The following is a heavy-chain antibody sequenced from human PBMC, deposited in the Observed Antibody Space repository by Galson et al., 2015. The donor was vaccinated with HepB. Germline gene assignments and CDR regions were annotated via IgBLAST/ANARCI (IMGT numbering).Heavy chain of an antibody. D-gene: IGHD3-10*01. J-gene: IGHJ4*02. CDR1: GFTFSTYS. Sequence: SLRLSCAASGFTFSTYSMNWVRQAPGKGLEWISYISRSSSSIYYADSVKGRFTISRDNAKKSLYLQMNSLRAEDTAVYYCAREYYYGSGSVFDHWGQGTLVTVSS. V-gene: IGHV3-48*04. CDR3: AREYYYGSGSVFDH. CDR2: ISRSSSSI.